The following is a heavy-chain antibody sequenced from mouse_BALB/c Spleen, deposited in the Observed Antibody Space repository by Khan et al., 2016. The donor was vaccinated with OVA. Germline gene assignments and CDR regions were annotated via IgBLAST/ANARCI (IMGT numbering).Heavy chain of an antibody. Sequence: VQLKESGPGLVKPSQSLSLTCTVTGYSITSDYAWNWIRQFPGNKLEWMGYISYSGSTSYNPSLKSRISITRDPSKHHVFLQLNSVTTEDTATYYCARAYDGYYFDDWGQGTTLTVSS. J-gene: IGHJ2*01. CDR1: GYSITSDYA. CDR3: ARAYDGYYFDD. D-gene: IGHD2-9*01. CDR2: ISYSGST. V-gene: IGHV3-2*02.